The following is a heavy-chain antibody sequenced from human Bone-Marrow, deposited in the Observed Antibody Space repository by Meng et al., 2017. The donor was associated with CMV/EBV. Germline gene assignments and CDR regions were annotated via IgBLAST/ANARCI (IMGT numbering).Heavy chain of an antibody. CDR1: GGSFSGYY. CDR2: INHSGST. CDR3: ARVGKAVAGTVNCPPAY. D-gene: IGHD6-19*01. V-gene: IGHV4-34*01. Sequence: SETLSLTCAVYGGSFSGYYWSWIRQPPGKGLEWIGEINHSGSTNYNPSLKSRVTISVDTSKNQFSLKLSSVTAADTAVYYCARVGKAVAGTVNCPPAYWGQGKLVNVS. J-gene: IGHJ4*02.